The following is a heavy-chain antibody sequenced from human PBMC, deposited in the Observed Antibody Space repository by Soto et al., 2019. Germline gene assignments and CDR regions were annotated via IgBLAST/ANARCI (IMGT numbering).Heavy chain of an antibody. CDR1: GFTFSSYN. CDR2: ISSSSSFK. D-gene: IGHD6-19*01. Sequence: GGSLRLSCAASGFTFSSYNMHWVRQAPGKGLEWVSSISSSSSFKSYADSVRGRFTISRDNAKNSLYLQMNSLRAEDTAVYYCARGISVTFDYWGQGTLVTVSS. V-gene: IGHV3-21*01. J-gene: IGHJ4*02. CDR3: ARGISVTFDY.